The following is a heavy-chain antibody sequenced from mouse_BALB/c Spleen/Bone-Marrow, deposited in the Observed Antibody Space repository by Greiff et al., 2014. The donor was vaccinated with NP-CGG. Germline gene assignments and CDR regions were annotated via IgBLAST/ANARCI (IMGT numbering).Heavy chain of an antibody. CDR2: IYPGGGYT. CDR1: GYTFTNYW. Sequence: VKLMESGAELVRPGTSVKMSCKAAGYTFTNYWIGWVKQRPGHGLEWIGDIYPGGGYTNYNEKFKGKATLTADTSSSTAYMQLSSLTSDDSAIYYCARGYGSSSYDTDYWGQGTSVTVSS. D-gene: IGHD1-1*01. J-gene: IGHJ4*01. CDR3: ARGYGSSSYDTDY. V-gene: IGHV1-63*02.